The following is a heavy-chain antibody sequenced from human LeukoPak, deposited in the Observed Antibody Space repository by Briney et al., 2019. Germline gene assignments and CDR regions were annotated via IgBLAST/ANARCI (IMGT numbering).Heavy chain of an antibody. V-gene: IGHV3-11*01. CDR2: ISSSGSTI. D-gene: IGHD3-22*01. CDR3: TTDLYYYDSSGYYLFDY. CDR1: GFTFSDYY. Sequence: PGGSLRLSCAASGFTFSDYYMSWIRQAPGKGLEWVSYISSSGSTIYYADSVKGRFTISRDNAKNSLYLQMNSLRAEDTAVYYCTTDLYYYDSSGYYLFDYWGQGTLVTVSS. J-gene: IGHJ4*02.